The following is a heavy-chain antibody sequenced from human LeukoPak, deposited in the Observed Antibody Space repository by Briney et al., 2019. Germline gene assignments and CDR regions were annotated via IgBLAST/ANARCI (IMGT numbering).Heavy chain of an antibody. Sequence: GGSLRLSCAASGFTFSNAWMSWVRPAPGKGLEWVGRIKSKTDGGTTDYAAPVKGRFTISRDDSKNTLYLQMNSLKTEDTAVYYCTTLLMVRGLYYFDYWGQGTLVTVSS. CDR3: TTLLMVRGLYYFDY. CDR2: IKSKTDGGTT. J-gene: IGHJ4*02. V-gene: IGHV3-15*01. D-gene: IGHD3-10*01. CDR1: GFTFSNAW.